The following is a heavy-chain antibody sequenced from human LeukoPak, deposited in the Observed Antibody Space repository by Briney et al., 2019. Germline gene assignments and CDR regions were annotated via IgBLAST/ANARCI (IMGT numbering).Heavy chain of an antibody. D-gene: IGHD6-19*01. J-gene: IGHJ4*02. CDR1: GFTFSSYG. CDR2: ISYDGSNK. CDR3: AKDGIAVEGDY. Sequence: GGSLRLSCAASGFTFSSYGMHWVRQAPGKGPEWVAVISYDGSNKYYADSVKGRFTISRDNSKNTLYLQMNSLRAEDTAVYYCAKDGIAVEGDYWGQGTLVTVSS. V-gene: IGHV3-30*18.